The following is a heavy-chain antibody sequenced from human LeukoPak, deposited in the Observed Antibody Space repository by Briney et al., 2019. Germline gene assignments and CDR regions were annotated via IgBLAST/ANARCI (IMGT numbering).Heavy chain of an antibody. Sequence: RSLRVSCAASGFTFNIYALHWVRQAPGKGLEWVARISYDGSNKYYADSVKGRFTISRDNSKNTLYLQMNSLRPEDTATYYCARDTYDSIHGMDVWGQGTTVTVSS. J-gene: IGHJ6*02. CDR3: ARDTYDSIHGMDV. CDR2: ISYDGSNK. CDR1: GFTFNIYA. V-gene: IGHV3-30*04. D-gene: IGHD3-22*01.